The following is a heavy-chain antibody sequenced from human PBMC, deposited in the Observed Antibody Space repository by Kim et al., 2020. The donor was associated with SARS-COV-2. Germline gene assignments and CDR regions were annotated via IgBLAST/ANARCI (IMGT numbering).Heavy chain of an antibody. CDR3: ARDLRHDSSGYSTGAFDI. CDR2: IYSGSST. Sequence: GGSLRLSCAASGFTVSSNYMSWVRQAPGKGLEWVSVIYSGSSTYYADSVKGRFTISRDNSKNTLYLQMNSLRAEDTAVYYCARDLRHDSSGYSTGAFDIWGQGTMVTVSS. J-gene: IGHJ3*02. D-gene: IGHD3-22*01. CDR1: GFTVSSNY. V-gene: IGHV3-66*01.